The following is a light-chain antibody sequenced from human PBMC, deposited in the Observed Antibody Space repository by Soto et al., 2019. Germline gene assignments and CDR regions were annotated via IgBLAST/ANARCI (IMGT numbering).Light chain of an antibody. J-gene: IGKJ1*01. CDR3: QQFHYWWT. CDR2: DAS. CDR1: QSVGSN. V-gene: IGKV3-15*01. Sequence: EVVMTQSPATLSVSPGERSTLXXGAGQSVGSNVAWYQQKPGQVPRXLIYDASTRATGIPARFSGSGSGTEFTLTISSLQSEDFAFYYCQQFHYWWTFGQGTKVDIK.